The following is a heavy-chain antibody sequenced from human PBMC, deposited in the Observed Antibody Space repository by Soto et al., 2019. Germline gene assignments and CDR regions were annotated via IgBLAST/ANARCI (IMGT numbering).Heavy chain of an antibody. V-gene: IGHV3-23*01. Sequence: GSLRLSCAASGFTFSHYAMSWVRQAPGKGLEWVSVISGGGGTTYYAESVKGRFTISRDNSKNTLYLQMNSLRAEDTALYYCAKAMSTPSRPRNYFDYWGKGTLVTVSS. J-gene: IGHJ4*02. CDR2: ISGGGGTT. CDR3: AKAMSTPSRPRNYFDY. CDR1: GFTFSHYA. D-gene: IGHD6-6*01.